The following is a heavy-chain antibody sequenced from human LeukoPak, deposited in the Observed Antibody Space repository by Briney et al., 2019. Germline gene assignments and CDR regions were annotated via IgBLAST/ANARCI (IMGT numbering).Heavy chain of an antibody. V-gene: IGHV1-69*04. CDR3: ARVVVVGDNYFDY. Sequence: SVKVSCKASGGTFSSYAISWVRQAPGQGLEWMGRIIPILGIANYAQKFQGRVTITADKSTSTAYMELSSLRSEDTAVYYCARVVVVGDNYFDYWGQGTLVTVSS. J-gene: IGHJ4*02. D-gene: IGHD2-15*01. CDR2: IIPILGIA. CDR1: GGTFSSYA.